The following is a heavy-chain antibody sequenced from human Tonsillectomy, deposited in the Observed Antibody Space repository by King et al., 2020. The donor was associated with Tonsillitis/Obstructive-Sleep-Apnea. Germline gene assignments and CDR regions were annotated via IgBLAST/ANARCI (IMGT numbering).Heavy chain of an antibody. CDR3: AKISSWEFLRYLDY. D-gene: IGHD3-10*01. CDR2: ISGSGATT. V-gene: IGHV3-23*04. CDR1: GFTFSTYA. Sequence: EVQLVESGGLLLQPGGSLRLSCAASGFTFSTYAMSWVRQAPGKGLEWVSSISGSGATTYYADSVKGRFTISRDNSKNTLYLQMNTLRAEDTAIYYCAKISSWEFLRYLDYWGQGTLVTV. J-gene: IGHJ4*02.